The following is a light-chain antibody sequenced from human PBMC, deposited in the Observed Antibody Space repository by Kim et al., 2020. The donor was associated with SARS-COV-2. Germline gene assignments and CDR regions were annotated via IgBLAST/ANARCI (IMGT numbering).Light chain of an antibody. J-gene: IGKJ4*01. CDR3: QQYYSWPLT. CDR2: AAS. CDR1: QSVGSS. V-gene: IGKV3-15*01. Sequence: SVSPGERATLSCRASQSVGSSLAWFRQRPGQAPRLLIHAASNRATDITARFSGSGSGTEFTLTISSLQSEDFAVYYCQQYYSWPLTFGGGTKLEI.